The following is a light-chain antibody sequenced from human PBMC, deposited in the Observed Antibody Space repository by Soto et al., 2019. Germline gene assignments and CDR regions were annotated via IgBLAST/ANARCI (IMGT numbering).Light chain of an antibody. CDR3: QQYNSYWT. Sequence: DIQMTQSPSTLSAAVGDRVTITCRASQSISSGVAWYQQKPGKAPKLLIYKASSLESGVPSRFSGSGSGTEFTLTTSSLQPDDFATYYCQQYNSYWTFGQGTKVEIK. V-gene: IGKV1-5*03. J-gene: IGKJ1*01. CDR1: QSISSG. CDR2: KAS.